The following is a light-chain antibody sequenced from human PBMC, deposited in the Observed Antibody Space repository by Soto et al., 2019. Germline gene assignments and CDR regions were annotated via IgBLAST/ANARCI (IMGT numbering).Light chain of an antibody. V-gene: IGLV2-14*01. CDR2: EVS. CDR1: SSDVGGYNY. CDR3: NSYTSKSTGV. Sequence: QSALTQPASVSGSLGQSITISCTGTSSDVGGYNYVSGYQQHPGKAPKLIIYEVSNRPSGVSNRFSGSKSGNTASLTISGLQAEDEADYYCNSYTSKSTGVFGTGTKLTVL. J-gene: IGLJ1*01.